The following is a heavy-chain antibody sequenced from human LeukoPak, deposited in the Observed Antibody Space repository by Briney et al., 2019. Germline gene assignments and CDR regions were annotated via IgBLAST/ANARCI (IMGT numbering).Heavy chain of an antibody. CDR2: ISTSSSYI. CDR1: GFTFSRNS. J-gene: IGHJ4*02. Sequence: GGSLRLSCAASGFTFSRNSMNWVRQAPGKGLEWVSSISTSSSYIDYADSVKGRFTISRDNAKNSLFLQMNSLRAEDTAVYYCARGAEGIAASDSKFDYWGQGTLVTVSS. V-gene: IGHV3-21*01. CDR3: ARGAEGIAASDSKFDY. D-gene: IGHD6-13*01.